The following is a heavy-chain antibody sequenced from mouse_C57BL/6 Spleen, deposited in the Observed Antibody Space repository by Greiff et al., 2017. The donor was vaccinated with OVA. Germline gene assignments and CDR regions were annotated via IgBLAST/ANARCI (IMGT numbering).Heavy chain of an antibody. CDR3: ARGGDYWFAY. D-gene: IGHD2-4*01. V-gene: IGHV1-50*01. CDR1: GYTFTSYW. Sequence: QVQLQQPGAELVKPGASVKLSCKASGYTFTSYWMQWVKQRPGQGLEWIGEIDPSDSYTNYNQKFKGKATLTVDTSSSPAYMQLSSLTSEDSAVYYCARGGDYWFAYWGQGTLVTVSA. CDR2: IDPSDSYT. J-gene: IGHJ3*01.